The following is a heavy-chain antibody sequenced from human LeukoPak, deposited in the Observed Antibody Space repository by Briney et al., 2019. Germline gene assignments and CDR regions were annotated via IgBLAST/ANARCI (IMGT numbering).Heavy chain of an antibody. D-gene: IGHD3-22*01. V-gene: IGHV3-33*01. CDR3: ARDWGGNYYDSSGCLDY. Sequence: GRSLRLSCAASGFTFSSYGMHWVRQAPGQGLEWVAVIWYDGSNKYYADSVKGRFTISRDNSKNTLYLQMNSLRAEDTAVYYCARDWGGNYYDSSGCLDYWGQGTLVTVSS. CDR2: IWYDGSNK. CDR1: GFTFSSYG. J-gene: IGHJ4*02.